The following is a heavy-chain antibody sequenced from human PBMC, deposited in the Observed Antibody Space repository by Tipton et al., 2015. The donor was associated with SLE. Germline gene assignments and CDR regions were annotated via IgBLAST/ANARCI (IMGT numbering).Heavy chain of an antibody. CDR2: ISGSGGST. V-gene: IGHV3-23*01. D-gene: IGHD3-22*01. J-gene: IGHJ4*02. CDR1: GFTFSSYA. CDR3: ATKADYYDSSGYYYFDY. Sequence: SLRLSCAASGFTFSSYAMSWVRQAPGKGLEWVSAISGSGGSTYYADSVKGRFTITRDNSKNTLFLQMNSLRAEDTAVYYCATKADYYDSSGYYYFDYWGQGTLVTVSS.